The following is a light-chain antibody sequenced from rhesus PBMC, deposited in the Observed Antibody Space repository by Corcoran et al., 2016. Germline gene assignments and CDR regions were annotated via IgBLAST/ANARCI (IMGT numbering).Light chain of an antibody. V-gene: IGKV1-22*01. Sequence: DIQMTQSPSSLSASVGDTVTITCRASQGISSWLAWYQQKPGKAPKLLIYKASSLQSGVPSRFSGNGAGTDFTLTISSLQSEDFATYYCQQGNSNPCTFGPGTKLNIK. J-gene: IGKJ3*01. CDR3: QQGNSNPCT. CDR1: QGISSW. CDR2: KAS.